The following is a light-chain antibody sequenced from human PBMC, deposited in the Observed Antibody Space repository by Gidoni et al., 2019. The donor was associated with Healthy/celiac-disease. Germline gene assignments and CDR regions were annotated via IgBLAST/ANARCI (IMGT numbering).Light chain of an antibody. J-gene: IGLJ2*01. CDR3: QSYDSSNVV. V-gene: IGLV6-57*01. CDR2: EDN. CDR1: SGSIASYY. Sequence: NFMLTQPHTVSESPGKTVTISCTRSSGSIASYYVQCYQQRPGSSPTTVIYEDNPRPSGVPDRFSGSIDSSSNSASLTISGLKTEDEADYYCQSYDSSNVVFGGGTKLTVL.